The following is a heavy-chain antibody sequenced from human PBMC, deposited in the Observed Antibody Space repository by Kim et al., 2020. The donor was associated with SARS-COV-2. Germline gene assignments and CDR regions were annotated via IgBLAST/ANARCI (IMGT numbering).Heavy chain of an antibody. D-gene: IGHD2-2*02. CDR3: ARDRRGYCSSTSCYRDY. V-gene: IGHV3-7*01. CDR1: GFTFSSYW. J-gene: IGHJ4*02. CDR2: IKQDGSEK. Sequence: GGSLRLSCAASGFTFSSYWMSWVRQAPGKGLEWVANIKQDGSEKYYVDSVKGRFTISRDNAKNSLYLQMNSLRAEDTAVYYCARDRRGYCSSTSCYRDYWGQGTLVTVSS.